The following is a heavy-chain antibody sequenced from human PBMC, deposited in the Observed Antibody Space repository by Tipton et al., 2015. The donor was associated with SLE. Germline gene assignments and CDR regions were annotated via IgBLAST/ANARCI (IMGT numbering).Heavy chain of an antibody. CDR3: AIGQWFGVNYFDY. CDR1: GGSISSYY. J-gene: IGHJ4*02. CDR2: IYYSGST. D-gene: IGHD3-10*01. V-gene: IGHV4-59*01. Sequence: TLSLTCTVSGGSISSYYWSWIRQPPGKGLEWIGYIYYSGSTNYNPSLKSRVTISVDTSKNQFSLKLSSVTAADTAVYYCAIGQWFGVNYFDYWGQGTLVTVSS.